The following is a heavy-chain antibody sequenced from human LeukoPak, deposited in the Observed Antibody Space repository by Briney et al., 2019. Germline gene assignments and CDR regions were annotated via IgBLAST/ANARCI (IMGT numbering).Heavy chain of an antibody. CDR1: GFSISNYW. CDR3: ARARGGNPLIDY. D-gene: IGHD2-15*01. Sequence: GGSLRLSCAASGFSISNYWMSWVRQAPGKRLEWVANINYDGSERHYVDSVKGRFTISRDNAKNSLDLQMNSLSAEDMAVYYCARARGGNPLIDYWGQGTLVTVSS. V-gene: IGHV3-7*01. CDR2: INYDGSER. J-gene: IGHJ4*02.